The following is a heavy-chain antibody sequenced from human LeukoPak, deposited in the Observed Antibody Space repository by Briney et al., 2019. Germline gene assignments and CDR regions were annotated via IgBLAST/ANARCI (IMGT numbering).Heavy chain of an antibody. CDR2: IYTSGST. V-gene: IGHV4-61*02. CDR1: GGSISSGSYY. J-gene: IGHJ4*02. Sequence: KASETLSLTCTVSGGSISSGSYYWSWIRQPAGKGLEWIGRIYTSGSTNYNPSLKSRVIISVDTSKNQFSLKLSSVTAADTAVYYCARESEYQLPDYWGQGTLVTVSS. CDR3: ARESEYQLPDY. D-gene: IGHD2-2*01.